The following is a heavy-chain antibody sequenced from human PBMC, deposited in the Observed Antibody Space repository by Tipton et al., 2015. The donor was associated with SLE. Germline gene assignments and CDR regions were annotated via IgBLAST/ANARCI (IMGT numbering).Heavy chain of an antibody. CDR2: INPGGGST. Sequence: VQLVQSGPEVKKPGASVKVSCKASGYTFNSYYIHWVRQAPGQGLEWMGIINPGGGSTTYSQKFQGRVTMTGDTSTSTVYMELSSLGSEDTAVYYCARVLQSGDAFDIWGQGTMVTVSS. D-gene: IGHD4-11*01. CDR3: ARVLQSGDAFDI. J-gene: IGHJ3*02. V-gene: IGHV1-46*02. CDR1: GYTFNSYY.